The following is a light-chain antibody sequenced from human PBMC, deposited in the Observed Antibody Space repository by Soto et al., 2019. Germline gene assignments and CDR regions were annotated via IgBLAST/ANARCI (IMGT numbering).Light chain of an antibody. J-gene: IGKJ4*01. V-gene: IGKV1-9*01. CDR1: QGISSY. CDR2: ASS. Sequence: IQLTQSPSFLSASVGDRVTITCRASQGISSYLAWYQQKPGKAPKLLIYASSTLQSGVPSRFSGGGSGTEFTLTISSLQPEDFATYYGQQLNSYPLTFGGGTKVEI. CDR3: QQLNSYPLT.